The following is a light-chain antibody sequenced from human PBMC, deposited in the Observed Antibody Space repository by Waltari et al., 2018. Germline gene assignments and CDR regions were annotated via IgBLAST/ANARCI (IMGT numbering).Light chain of an antibody. CDR3: CAHAGGGTHYA. CDR1: SSDVGSSNR. V-gene: IGLV2-23*01. J-gene: IGLJ1*01. CDR2: AGT. Sequence: QSALTQPASVSGSPGQSITISCTGTSSDVGSSNRVSWYQQHPGKGPKILIYAGTQRLSGVSDRFSGSKSGNTASLTLSGLQPEDEADYYCCAHAGGGTHYAFGTGTKVTVL.